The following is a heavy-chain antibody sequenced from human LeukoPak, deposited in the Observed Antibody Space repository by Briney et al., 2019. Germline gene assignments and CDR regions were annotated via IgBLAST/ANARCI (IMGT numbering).Heavy chain of an antibody. V-gene: IGHV3-30-3*01. J-gene: IGHJ3*02. CDR2: ISHDGSNT. CDR3: AKGGYGIQLWWAFDI. D-gene: IGHD5-18*01. Sequence: PGGSLRLSCAASGFTFTSYTFHWVRQAPGKGLEWVSVISHDGSNTYNADSVKGRFTFSRDNSKNTLYLQMNSLRAEDTAVYYCAKGGYGIQLWWAFDIWGQGTMVTVSS. CDR1: GFTFTSYT.